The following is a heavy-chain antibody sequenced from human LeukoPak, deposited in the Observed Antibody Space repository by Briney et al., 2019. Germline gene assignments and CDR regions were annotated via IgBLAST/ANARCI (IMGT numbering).Heavy chain of an antibody. V-gene: IGHV4-39*07. CDR3: ARTVHDFWSGYYTTYFDY. CDR2: IYYSGST. J-gene: IGHJ4*02. Sequence: SETLSLTCTVSGGFISSSSYYWGWIRQPPGKGLEWIGSIYYSGSTYYNPSLKSRVTISVDTSKNQFSLKLSSVTAADTAVYYCARTVHDFWSGYYTTYFDYWGQGTLVTVSS. CDR1: GGFISSSSYY. D-gene: IGHD3-3*01.